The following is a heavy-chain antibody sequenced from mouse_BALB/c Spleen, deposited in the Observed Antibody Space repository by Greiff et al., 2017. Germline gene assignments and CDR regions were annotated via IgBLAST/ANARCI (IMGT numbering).Heavy chain of an antibody. J-gene: IGHJ3*01. Sequence: EVQRVESGGGLVKPGGSLKLSCAASGFTFSSYTMSWVRQTPEKRLEWVATISSGGGNTYYPDSVKGRFTISRDNAKNNLYLQMSGLRSEDTALYYCARYGGYDVFAYWGQGTLVTVSA. V-gene: IGHV5-9*03. CDR2: ISSGGGNT. D-gene: IGHD2-2*01. CDR1: GFTFSSYT. CDR3: ARYGGYDVFAY.